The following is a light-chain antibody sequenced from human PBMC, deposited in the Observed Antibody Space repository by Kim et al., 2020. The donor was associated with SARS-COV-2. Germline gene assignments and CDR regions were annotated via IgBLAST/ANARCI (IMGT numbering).Light chain of an antibody. V-gene: IGLV2-11*01. CDR2: DVS. Sequence: QSALTQPRSVSGSPGQSVTISCTGTSSDFGDYDYVSWYQQHPGKVPKLMIYDVSKRPSGVPDRFSGSKSGNTASLTISGLQAEDEADYYCCSYTGRYVYVFGTGTQGHRP. J-gene: IGLJ1*01. CDR1: SSDFGDYDY. CDR3: CSYTGRYVYV.